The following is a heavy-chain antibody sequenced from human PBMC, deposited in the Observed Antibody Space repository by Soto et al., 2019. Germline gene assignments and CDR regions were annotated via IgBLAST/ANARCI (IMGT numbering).Heavy chain of an antibody. CDR1: GTSISSYY. J-gene: IGHJ4*02. CDR3: ARYNSYAIDY. Sequence: SETLSLTCTVSGTSISSYYWSWIRQPPGKGLEWIANIHYSGTTNYNPSLASRVTLSVDTSKNQFSLKMASVTAADRAMYFCARYNSYAIDYWGRGTLVTVSS. D-gene: IGHD2-8*01. CDR2: IHYSGTT. V-gene: IGHV4-59*01.